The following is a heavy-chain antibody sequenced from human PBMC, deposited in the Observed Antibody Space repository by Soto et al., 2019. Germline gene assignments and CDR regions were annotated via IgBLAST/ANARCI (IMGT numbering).Heavy chain of an antibody. J-gene: IGHJ3*02. Sequence: PRESLKISCKGSGYSFTSYWIGWVRQMPGKGLEWMGVIYPGDSDTRYSPSFQGQVTISADKSISTAYLQWSSLKASDTAMYYCARASFYYGSSGYRRSYDAFGSWGQGTMSTGSS. V-gene: IGHV5-51*01. D-gene: IGHD3-22*01. CDR1: GYSFTSYW. CDR2: IYPGDSDT. CDR3: ARASFYYGSSGYRRSYDAFGS.